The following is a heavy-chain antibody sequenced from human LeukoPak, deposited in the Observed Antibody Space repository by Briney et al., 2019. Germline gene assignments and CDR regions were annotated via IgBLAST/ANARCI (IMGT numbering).Heavy chain of an antibody. J-gene: IGHJ4*02. D-gene: IGHD6-6*01. CDR3: ARVTYNSEYSSSFYFDY. Sequence: WALRLSCTASGFNFDDHGMTWVRQSPGKGLEWVSSINWNAGKTAYADSVKDRFTISRDNAKNSLYLQMNSLRGEDTALYYCARVTYNSEYSSSFYFDYWGQGTLVTVSS. V-gene: IGHV3-20*04. CDR2: INWNAGKT. CDR1: GFNFDDHG.